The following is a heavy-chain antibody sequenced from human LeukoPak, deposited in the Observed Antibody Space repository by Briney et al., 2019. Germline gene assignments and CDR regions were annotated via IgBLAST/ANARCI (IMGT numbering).Heavy chain of an antibody. Sequence: GGSLRLSCAASGFTFDDYAMHWVRQAPGKGLEWVSGISWNSGSIGYADSVKGRFTISRDNAKNSLYLQMNSPRAEDMALYYCAKSVVGAFDYWGQGTLVTVSS. CDR2: ISWNSGSI. CDR3: AKSVVGAFDY. CDR1: GFTFDDYA. J-gene: IGHJ4*02. D-gene: IGHD2-15*01. V-gene: IGHV3-9*03.